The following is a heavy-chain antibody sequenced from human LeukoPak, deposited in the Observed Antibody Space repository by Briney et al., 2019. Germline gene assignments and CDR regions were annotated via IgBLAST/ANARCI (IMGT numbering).Heavy chain of an antibody. CDR2: INHSGST. CDR3: ARGWYSSSWYGY. J-gene: IGHJ4*02. D-gene: IGHD6-13*01. CDR1: GGSFSGYY. Sequence: SETLSLTCAVSGGSFSGYYWSWIRQPPGKGLEWIAEINHSGSTNYNPSLKSRVTISVDTSKNQFSLKLSSVTAADTAVYYCARGWYSSSWYGYWGQGTLVTVSS. V-gene: IGHV4-34*01.